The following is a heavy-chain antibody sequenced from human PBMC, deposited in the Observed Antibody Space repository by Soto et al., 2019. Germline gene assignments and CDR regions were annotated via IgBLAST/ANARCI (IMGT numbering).Heavy chain of an antibody. V-gene: IGHV4-30-2*01. Sequence: PSETLFLTCAVSGGSISSGGYSWSWIRQPPGKGLEWLGYIYHGGSTYYNPSLKSRVTMSVDRSKNQFSLRLSSVTAADTAVYYCARTRITIFGVAPRGVFDFWGQGTMVTVSS. J-gene: IGHJ3*01. CDR2: IYHGGST. D-gene: IGHD3-3*01. CDR3: ARTRITIFGVAPRGVFDF. CDR1: GGSISSGGYS.